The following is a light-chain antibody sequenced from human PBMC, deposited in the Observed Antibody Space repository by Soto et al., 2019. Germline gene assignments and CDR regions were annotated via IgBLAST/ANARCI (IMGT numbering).Light chain of an antibody. CDR3: QQYDRYPYT. Sequence: DIQMTQSPSTLSASVGDRVTITCRASQSISTWLAWYQQKPGKAPKILIYKASSVETGVPPRFSGSGSGTEFTLTISSLQPGDFATYYCQQYDRYPYTFGQGTKLEIK. CDR1: QSISTW. J-gene: IGKJ2*01. V-gene: IGKV1-5*03. CDR2: KAS.